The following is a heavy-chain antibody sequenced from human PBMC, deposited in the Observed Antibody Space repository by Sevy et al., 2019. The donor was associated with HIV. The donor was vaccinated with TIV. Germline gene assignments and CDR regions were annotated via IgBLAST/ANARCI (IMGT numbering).Heavy chain of an antibody. Sequence: GESLKISCKGSGYSFTSYWIGWVRQMPGKGLEWMVIIYPGDSDTRYSPSFQGQVTISADKSISTAYLQWSSLKASDTAMYYCARHDPVGYCSSTRCYSGDYWGQGTLVTVSS. CDR3: ARHDPVGYCSSTRCYSGDY. D-gene: IGHD2-2*02. J-gene: IGHJ4*02. CDR1: GYSFTSYW. V-gene: IGHV5-51*01. CDR2: IYPGDSDT.